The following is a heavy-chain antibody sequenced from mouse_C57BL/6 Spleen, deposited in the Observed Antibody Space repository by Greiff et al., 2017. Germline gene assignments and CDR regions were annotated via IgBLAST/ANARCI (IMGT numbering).Heavy chain of an antibody. J-gene: IGHJ4*01. V-gene: IGHV1-72*01. CDR3: ARSFITTEVSGGTSAMDY. CDR1: GYTFTSYW. Sequence: VQLQQPGAELVKPGASVKLSCKASGYTFTSYWMHWVKQRPGRGLEWIGRIDPNSGGTKYNEKFKSKATLTVDKPSSTAYMQLSSLTSEDSAVYYCARSFITTEVSGGTSAMDYWGQGTSVTVSS. D-gene: IGHD1-1*01. CDR2: IDPNSGGT.